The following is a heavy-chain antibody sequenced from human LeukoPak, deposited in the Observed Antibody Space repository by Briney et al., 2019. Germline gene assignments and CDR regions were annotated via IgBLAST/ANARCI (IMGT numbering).Heavy chain of an antibody. D-gene: IGHD1-26*01. CDR1: GFTFSSHA. V-gene: IGHV3-23*01. CDR3: AKDRVGATTGNWFDP. Sequence: GGSLRLSCAASGFTFSSHAMGWVRQAPGKGLEWVSSITGSGGSTYYGDSVKGRFTIARDNSRNTLYLQMNSLRVEDTAVYYCAKDRVGATTGNWFDPWGQGTLVTVSS. CDR2: ITGSGGST. J-gene: IGHJ5*02.